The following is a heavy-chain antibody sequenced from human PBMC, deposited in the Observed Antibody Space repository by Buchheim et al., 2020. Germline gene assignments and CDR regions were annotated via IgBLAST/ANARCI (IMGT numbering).Heavy chain of an antibody. D-gene: IGHD3-10*01. Sequence: EVQLVESGGGLVQPGGSLKLSCAASGFTFSGSAMHWVRQASGKGLEWDGRIRSKANSYATAYAASVKGRFTIPRDDAKTHAYLQMNSLKTEDTAVYYCTRHSITYQPLWGQGTL. V-gene: IGHV3-73*02. J-gene: IGHJ4*02. CDR1: GFTFSGSA. CDR3: TRHSITYQPL. CDR2: IRSKANSYAT.